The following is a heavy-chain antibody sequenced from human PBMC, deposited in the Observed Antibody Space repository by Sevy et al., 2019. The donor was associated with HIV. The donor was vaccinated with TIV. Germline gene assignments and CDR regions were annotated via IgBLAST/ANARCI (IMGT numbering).Heavy chain of an antibody. CDR2: IYSDGST. Sequence: GGSLRLSCAASGFPVSSNYMSWDRQAPGKGLEWVSVIYSDGSTYHADSVKGRFTISRDNSKNTLYLQMNSLRVEDTAGYYCARGKSGYGYGLDYWGQGTLVTVSS. V-gene: IGHV3-66*01. CDR1: GFPVSSNY. J-gene: IGHJ4*02. D-gene: IGHD5-18*01. CDR3: ARGKSGYGYGLDY.